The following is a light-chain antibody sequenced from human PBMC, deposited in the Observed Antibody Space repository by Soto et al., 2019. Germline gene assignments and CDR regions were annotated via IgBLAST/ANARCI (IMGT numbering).Light chain of an antibody. CDR3: WRYGSSGT. V-gene: IGKV3-20*01. CDR2: PAS. CDR1: QSISTSY. Sequence: EIVSTQYPGTLYLSPGEGGTLSCRASQSISTSYLAWYQQKPGQPPRLLFYPASSRATGVPDRFSGSESGTDFTLTISRLEPEDFAVYDCWRYGSSGTFGQGTKVEIK. J-gene: IGKJ1*01.